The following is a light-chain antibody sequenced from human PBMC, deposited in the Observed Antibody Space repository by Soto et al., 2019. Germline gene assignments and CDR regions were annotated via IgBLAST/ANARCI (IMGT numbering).Light chain of an antibody. CDR3: SSYTSSSTLVI. Sequence: QSVLTQPASVSGSPRQSITISCTGTSSDVGGYNYVSWYQQHPGKAPKLMIFDVSNRPSGVSNRFSASKSGNTASLTISGLQAEDEADYYCSSYTSSSTLVIFGGGTKLTVL. V-gene: IGLV2-14*01. CDR2: DVS. J-gene: IGLJ2*01. CDR1: SSDVGGYNY.